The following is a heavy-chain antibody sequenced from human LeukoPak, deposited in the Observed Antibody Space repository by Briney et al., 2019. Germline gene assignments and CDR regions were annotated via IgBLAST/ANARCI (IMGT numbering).Heavy chain of an antibody. CDR2: IIGSGGST. CDR1: GFAFSTYA. D-gene: IGHD2-8*01. J-gene: IGHJ4*02. CDR3: AKAGCTNIVCYLNS. Sequence: GGSLRLSCAASGFAFSTYAMSWVRQAPGKGLEWVSGIIGSGGSTYYADSVKGRFTVSRDNSKNTLYLQMNSLRAEDTAIYYCAKAGCTNIVCYLNSWGQGTLVTVSS. V-gene: IGHV3-23*01.